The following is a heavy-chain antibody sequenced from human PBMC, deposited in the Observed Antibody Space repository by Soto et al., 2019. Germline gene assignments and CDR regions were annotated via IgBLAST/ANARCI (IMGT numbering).Heavy chain of an antibody. V-gene: IGHV1-2*04. Sequence: VASVKVSCKASGYTFTGYYMHWVRQAPGQGLEWMGWINPNSGGTNYAQKFQGWVTMTRDTSISTAYMELSRLRSDDTAVYYCARELPPLYGMDVWGQGTTVTVSS. CDR2: INPNSGGT. J-gene: IGHJ6*02. CDR3: ARELPPLYGMDV. CDR1: GYTFTGYY. D-gene: IGHD1-26*01.